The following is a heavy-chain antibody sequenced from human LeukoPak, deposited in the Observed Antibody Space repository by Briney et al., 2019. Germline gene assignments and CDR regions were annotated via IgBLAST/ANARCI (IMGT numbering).Heavy chain of an antibody. Sequence: GGSLRLSCTASGFTFGDYAMSWFRQAPGKGLEWVGFICSKAYGGTTEYAASVKGRFTISRDDSKSIAYLQMNSLKTEDTAVYYCTRAIPMVRGVRWFDPWGQGTLVTVSS. J-gene: IGHJ5*02. V-gene: IGHV3-49*03. CDR3: TRAIPMVRGVRWFDP. CDR1: GFTFGDYA. CDR2: ICSKAYGGTT. D-gene: IGHD3-10*01.